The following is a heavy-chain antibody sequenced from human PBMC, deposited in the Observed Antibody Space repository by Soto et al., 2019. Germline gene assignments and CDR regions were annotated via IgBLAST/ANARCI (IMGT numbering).Heavy chain of an antibody. Sequence: GGSLRLSCAASGFTFSSYAMSWVRQAPGKGLEWVSAISGSGGSTYYADSVKGRFTISRYNSKNTLYLQMNSLRAEDTAVYYCAKRLAVSGTRSEYFQHWGQGTLVTVSS. CDR3: AKRLAVSGTRSEYFQH. CDR2: ISGSGGST. J-gene: IGHJ1*01. D-gene: IGHD6-19*01. V-gene: IGHV3-23*01. CDR1: GFTFSSYA.